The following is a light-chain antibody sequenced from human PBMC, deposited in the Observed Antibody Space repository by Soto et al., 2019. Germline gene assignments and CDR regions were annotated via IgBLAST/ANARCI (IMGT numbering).Light chain of an antibody. CDR3: QLADNTGSYV. V-gene: IGLV3-25*02. Sequence: SYELTQPPSVSVSPGQTARITCSGDALPKQYAYWYQQKPGQAPVLVIYKDSERPSGIPERFSGSSSGTTVMLTISGVQAEDEADYYCQLADNTGSYVSGNGTKVTVL. CDR2: KDS. J-gene: IGLJ1*01. CDR1: ALPKQY.